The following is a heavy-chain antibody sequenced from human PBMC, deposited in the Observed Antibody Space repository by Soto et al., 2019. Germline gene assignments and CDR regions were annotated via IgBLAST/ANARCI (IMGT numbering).Heavy chain of an antibody. Sequence: GGSLRLSCAASGFTFSSYSMNWVRQAPGKGLEWVSSISSSSSYIYYADSVKGRFTISRDNAKNSLYLQMNSLRAEDTAGYYCARAKTSGSSSWYFYYWGQGTLVTVSS. D-gene: IGHD6-13*01. V-gene: IGHV3-21*01. CDR1: GFTFSSYS. CDR3: ARAKTSGSSSWYFYY. CDR2: ISSSSSYI. J-gene: IGHJ4*02.